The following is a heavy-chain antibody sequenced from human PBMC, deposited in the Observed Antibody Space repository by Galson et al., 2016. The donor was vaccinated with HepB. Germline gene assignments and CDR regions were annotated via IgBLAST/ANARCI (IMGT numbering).Heavy chain of an antibody. CDR2: XXYDXXXK. CDR3: ARSFFRAAYFDY. J-gene: IGHJ4*02. V-gene: IGHV3-33*01. Sequence: SLRLSCAASGFTFSXXXMHXXXQAXXXGLXXVAXXXYDXXXKXXXDSAKGRFTIXXDTSKNTLXLQMNSLRAEDTAVXYCARSFFRAAYFDYWGQGTLVTXSS. D-gene: IGHD2/OR15-2a*01. CDR1: GFTFSXXX.